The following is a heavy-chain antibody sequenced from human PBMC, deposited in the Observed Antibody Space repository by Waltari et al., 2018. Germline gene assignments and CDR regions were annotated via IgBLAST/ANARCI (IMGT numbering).Heavy chain of an antibody. J-gene: IGHJ1*01. CDR3: ARTGRGNHYDSSDFQY. D-gene: IGHD3-22*01. CDR2: IIYGGGST. Sequence: EVQLLESGGALVQPGGSLRLSCAASGFSFTSYAMVWVRQAPGKGLEWVSIIYGGGSTYYADSVKGRFTVSRDNSKNTLYLEMHSLRTEDTAVYYCARTGRGNHYDSSDFQYWGQGTLVTVSS. CDR1: GFSFTSYA. V-gene: IGHV3-23*03.